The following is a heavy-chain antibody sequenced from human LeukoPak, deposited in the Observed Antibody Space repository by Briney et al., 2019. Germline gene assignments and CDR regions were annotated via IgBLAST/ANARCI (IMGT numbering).Heavy chain of an antibody. J-gene: IGHJ4*02. CDR1: GFTFDDYA. V-gene: IGHV3-43*02. Sequence: PGGSLRLSCAASGFTFDDYAMHWVRQAPGKGLDWFSLISGDGGSTYYADSVKGRFTISRDNSKNSLYLQMNSLRTEDTALYYCAKGGRYYLDYYFDYWGQGTLVTVSS. CDR2: ISGDGGST. CDR3: AKGGRYYLDYYFDY. D-gene: IGHD3-10*01.